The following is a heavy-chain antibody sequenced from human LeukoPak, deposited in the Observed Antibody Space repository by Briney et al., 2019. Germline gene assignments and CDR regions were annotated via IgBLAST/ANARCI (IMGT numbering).Heavy chain of an antibody. Sequence: HPGGSLRLSCAASGFTFSSYWMHWVRQVPGNGLVWVSRINTDGTTTDYTDSVKGRFTISRDNAKNTLYLQMNSLRAEDTAVYYCAKDQEWLRVFDYWGQGTLVTVSS. CDR1: GFTFSSYW. CDR2: INTDGTTT. D-gene: IGHD5-12*01. CDR3: AKDQEWLRVFDY. J-gene: IGHJ4*02. V-gene: IGHV3-74*01.